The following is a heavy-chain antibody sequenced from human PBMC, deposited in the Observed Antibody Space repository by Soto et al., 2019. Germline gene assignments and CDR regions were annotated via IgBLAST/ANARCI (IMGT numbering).Heavy chain of an antibody. Sequence: QVTLKESGPVLVKPTETLTLRCTASGLSITDSEMGVSWIRQPPGQPLEWLAHIDSSGEKSYRTFLKSRLAISKNTSKSQIVLTMTTMDPADTATYYCARRHLAVAVSPWFDPWGQGIPVTVSS. J-gene: IGHJ5*02. D-gene: IGHD6-19*01. V-gene: IGHV2-26*01. CDR3: ARRHLAVAVSPWFDP. CDR1: GLSITDSEMG. CDR2: IDSSGEK.